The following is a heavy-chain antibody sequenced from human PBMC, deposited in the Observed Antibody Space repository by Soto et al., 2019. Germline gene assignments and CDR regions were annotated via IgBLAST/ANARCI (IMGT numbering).Heavy chain of an antibody. CDR1: GFTFSSYA. CDR3: ARDRDLSTGYPNDY. J-gene: IGHJ4*02. D-gene: IGHD3-9*01. Sequence: PGGSLRLSCAASGFTFSSYAMHWVRQAPGKGLEWVAVISYDGSNKYYADSVKGRFTISRDNSKNTLYLQMNSLRAEDTAVYYCARDRDLSTGYPNDYWGQGTLVTVSS. V-gene: IGHV3-30-3*01. CDR2: ISYDGSNK.